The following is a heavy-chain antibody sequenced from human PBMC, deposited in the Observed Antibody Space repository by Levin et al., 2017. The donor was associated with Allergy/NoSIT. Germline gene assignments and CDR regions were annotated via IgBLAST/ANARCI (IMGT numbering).Heavy chain of an antibody. J-gene: IGHJ6*02. CDR2: ISAYNGNT. V-gene: IGHV1-18*01. CDR3: AREYGNVVVVAATEQWRLSMDV. CDR1: GYTFTSYG. D-gene: IGHD2-15*01. Sequence: GESLKISCKASGYTFTSYGISWVRQAPGQGLEWMGWISAYNGNTNYAQKLQGRVTMTTDTSTSTAYMELRSLRSDDTAVYYCAREYGNVVVVAATEQWRLSMDVWGQGTTVTVSS.